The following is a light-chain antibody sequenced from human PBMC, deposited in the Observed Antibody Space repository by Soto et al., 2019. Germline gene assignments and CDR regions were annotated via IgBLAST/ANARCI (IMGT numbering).Light chain of an antibody. Sequence: EIGVTQSPCTLSLSTGERVTLSCRASQSVNNNFLSWYQQKPGQAPRLLMYAASSGATGIPDRFSGSGSGTDFTLTINRLEPEDFGVYYCQYYGNSRITFGQGTRLAIK. CDR3: QYYGNSRIT. CDR2: AAS. CDR1: QSVNNNF. J-gene: IGKJ5*01. V-gene: IGKV3-20*01.